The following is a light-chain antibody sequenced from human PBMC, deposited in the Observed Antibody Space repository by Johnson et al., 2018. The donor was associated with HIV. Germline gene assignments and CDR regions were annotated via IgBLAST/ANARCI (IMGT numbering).Light chain of an antibody. CDR1: SSNIGNNY. V-gene: IGLV1-51*02. Sequence: QSVLTQPPSVSAAPGQKVTISCSGSSSNIGNNYVSWYQQFPGTAPKLLIYENNERPSDIPDRFSGSKSGTSATLGITGLQTGDEADYYCGAWDSSLSSYVFGTGTKVTVL. J-gene: IGLJ1*01. CDR2: ENN. CDR3: GAWDSSLSSYV.